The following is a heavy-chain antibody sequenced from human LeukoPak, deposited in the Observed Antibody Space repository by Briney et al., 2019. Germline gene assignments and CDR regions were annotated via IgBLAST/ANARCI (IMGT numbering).Heavy chain of an antibody. CDR1: GFTFSIYV. CDR3: ANWDYYYYYMDV. V-gene: IGHV3-30*02. Sequence: PGGSLRLSCAASGFTFSIYVMSWVRQAPGKGLEWVAFIRYDGSNKYYADSVKGRFTISRDNSKNTLYLQMNSLRAEDTAVYYRANWDYYYYYMDVWGKGTTVTVSS. J-gene: IGHJ6*03. CDR2: IRYDGSNK. D-gene: IGHD7-27*01.